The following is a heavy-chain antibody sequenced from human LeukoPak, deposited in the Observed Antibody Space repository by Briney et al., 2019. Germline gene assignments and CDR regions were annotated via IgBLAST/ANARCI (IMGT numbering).Heavy chain of an antibody. CDR1: GYTFTSNY. CDR2: ISPSGGST. CDR3: ARQGYSGHSQGAADY. Sequence: ASVKVSCKAFGYTFTSNYMHWVRQAPGQGPEWMGVISPSGGSTTYAQKFQGRVTLTRDMSTSTAHMELRSLRSDDTAVYYCARQGYSGHSQGAADYWGQGTLVTVSS. D-gene: IGHD4-23*01. J-gene: IGHJ4*02. V-gene: IGHV1-46*01.